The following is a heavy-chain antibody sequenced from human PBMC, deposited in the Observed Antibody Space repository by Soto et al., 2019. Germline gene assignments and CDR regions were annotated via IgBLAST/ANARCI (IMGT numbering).Heavy chain of an antibody. D-gene: IGHD4-4*01. CDR2: IYYSGST. Sequence: SETLSLTCTVSGGSISSYYVSWIRQPPGKGLEWIGYIYYSGSTNYNPSLKSRVTISVDTSKNQFSLKLSSVTAADTAVYYCARLSTEYYFDYWGQGTLVTVSS. V-gene: IGHV4-59*08. CDR1: GGSISSYY. CDR3: ARLSTEYYFDY. J-gene: IGHJ4*02.